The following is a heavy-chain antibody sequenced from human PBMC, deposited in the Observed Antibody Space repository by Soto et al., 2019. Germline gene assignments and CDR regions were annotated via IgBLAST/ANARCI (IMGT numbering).Heavy chain of an antibody. V-gene: IGHV3-15*07. D-gene: IGHD3-22*01. CDR2: IKSKTDGGTT. CDR1: SVSNAW. J-gene: IGHJ4*02. CDR3: TTDPNYYDSSGYYIPDYFDY. Sequence: SVSNAWMNWVRQAPGKGLEWVGRIKSKTDGGTTDYAAPVKGRFTISRDDSKNTLYLQMNSLKTEDTAVYYCTTDPNYYDSSGYYIPDYFDYWGQGTLVTVSS.